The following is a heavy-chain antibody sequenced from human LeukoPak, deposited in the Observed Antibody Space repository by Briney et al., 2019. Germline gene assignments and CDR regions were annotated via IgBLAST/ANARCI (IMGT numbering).Heavy chain of an antibody. CDR3: ARAVGLRLEKAYFDY. V-gene: IGHV1-46*01. J-gene: IGHJ4*02. CDR1: GYTFTGHF. D-gene: IGHD5-12*01. Sequence: ASMKVSCKASGYTFTGHFMHWVRQAPGQGLEWMGIINPSGGSTSYAQKFQGRVTMTRDTSTSTVYMELSSLRSEDTAVYYCARAVGLRLEKAYFDYWGQGTLVTVSS. CDR2: INPSGGST.